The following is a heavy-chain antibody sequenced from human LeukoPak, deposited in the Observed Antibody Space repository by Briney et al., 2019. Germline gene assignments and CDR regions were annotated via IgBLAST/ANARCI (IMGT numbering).Heavy chain of an antibody. CDR2: INPNSGGT. V-gene: IGHV1-2*02. J-gene: IGHJ4*02. CDR1: GYTFTGYY. Sequence: ASVKVSCKASGYTFTGYYMHWVRQAPGQGLEWMGWINPNSGGTNYAQKFQGRVTMTRDTSISTAYMELSRLRSDDTAVYYCARNVVGPAAILPFEYWGQGTLVTVSS. CDR3: ARNVVGPAAILPFEY. D-gene: IGHD2-2*01.